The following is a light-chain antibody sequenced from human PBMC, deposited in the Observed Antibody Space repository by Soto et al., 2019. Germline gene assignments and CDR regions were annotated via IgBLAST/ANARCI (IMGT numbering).Light chain of an antibody. CDR2: DVS. V-gene: IGKV1-5*01. CDR3: QQYDYSRT. CDR1: QSIAAS. Sequence: DVQMTQSPSILSASVGDSVTITCRASQSIAASLAWYQLKPGEAPKLLIYDVSNLESGVPSRFSGSGSGTEFSLTIRSLHPDDFATYYCQQYDYSRTFGQGTKVEIK. J-gene: IGKJ1*01.